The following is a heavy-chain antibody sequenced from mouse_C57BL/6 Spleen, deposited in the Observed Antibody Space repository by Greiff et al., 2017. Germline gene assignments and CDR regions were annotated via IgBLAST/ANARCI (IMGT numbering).Heavy chain of an antibody. CDR1: GYSITSGYY. J-gene: IGHJ2*01. D-gene: IGHD2-4*01. V-gene: IGHV3-6*01. Sequence: ESGPGLVKPSQSLSLTCSVTGYSITSGYYWNWIRQFPGNKLEWMGYISYDGSNNYNPSLKNRISITRDTSKNQFFLKLNSVTTEDTATYYCARGYYDYDAVDYWGQGTTLTVSS. CDR3: ARGYYDYDAVDY. CDR2: ISYDGSN.